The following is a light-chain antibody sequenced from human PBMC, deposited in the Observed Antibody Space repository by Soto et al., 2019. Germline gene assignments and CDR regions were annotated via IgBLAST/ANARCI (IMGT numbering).Light chain of an antibody. CDR2: EVI. CDR1: SSDVGGHNY. CDR3: SSYTSSSTRV. J-gene: IGLJ3*02. Sequence: QSVLTQPASVSGSPGQSITISCTGTSSDVGGHNYVSWYQQHPGKVPKLMIYEVINRPSGVSSRFSGSKSGNTAALTISGLQAEDEADYYCSSYTSSSTRVFGGGTKLTVL. V-gene: IGLV2-14*01.